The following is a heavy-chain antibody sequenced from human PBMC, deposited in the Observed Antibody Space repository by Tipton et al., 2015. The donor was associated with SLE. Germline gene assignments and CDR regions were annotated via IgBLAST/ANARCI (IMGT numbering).Heavy chain of an antibody. D-gene: IGHD3-3*01. J-gene: IGHJ3*02. CDR3: AKDGFWSGYYPSDAFDI. Sequence: SLRPSCAASGFTFSTYAMSWVRQVPGKGLEWVSAISGSGGSTYYADSVKGRFTISRDNSKNTLYLQVNSLRAEDTAVYYCAKDGFWSGYYPSDAFDIWGQGTMVTVSS. V-gene: IGHV3-23*01. CDR2: ISGSGGST. CDR1: GFTFSTYA.